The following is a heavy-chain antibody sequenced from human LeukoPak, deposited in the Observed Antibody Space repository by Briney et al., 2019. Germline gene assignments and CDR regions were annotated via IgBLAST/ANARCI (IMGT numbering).Heavy chain of an antibody. V-gene: IGHV4-59*01. CDR2: IYYSGST. CDR3: ARAAVAGNPGYFDY. D-gene: IGHD6-19*01. Sequence: SETLSLTCTVSGGSISSYYWGWIRQPPGKGLEWIGYIYYSGSTNYNPSLKSRVTISVDTSKNQFSLKLNSVTAADTAVYYCARAAVAGNPGYFDYWGQGTLVTVSS. J-gene: IGHJ4*02. CDR1: GGSISSYY.